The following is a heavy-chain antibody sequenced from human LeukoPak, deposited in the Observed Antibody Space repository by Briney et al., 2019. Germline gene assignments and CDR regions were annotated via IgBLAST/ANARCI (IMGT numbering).Heavy chain of an antibody. CDR3: AKDRIPPWQVVPAAPFDP. CDR1: GFTFSSYA. J-gene: IGHJ5*02. D-gene: IGHD2-2*01. V-gene: IGHV3-23*01. Sequence: GGSLRLSCAASGFTFSSYAMSWVRQAPGKGLEWVSAISGSGGSTYYADSVEGRFTISRDNSKNTLYLQMNSLRAEDTAVYYCAKDRIPPWQVVPAAPFDPWGQGTLVTVSS. CDR2: ISGSGGST.